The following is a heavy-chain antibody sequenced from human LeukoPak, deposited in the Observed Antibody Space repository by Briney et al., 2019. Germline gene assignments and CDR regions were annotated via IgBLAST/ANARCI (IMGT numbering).Heavy chain of an antibody. CDR2: ISHSGTT. J-gene: IGHJ4*02. CDR3: ASSEVVSSFDY. Sequence: PSETLSLTCTVSGGSISSGGYYWSWIRQPPGKGLEWIGYISHSGTTYYNPSLKSRVTISVDKSKNQFSLKLSSVTAADTAVYYCASSEVVSSFDYWGQGTLVTVSS. CDR1: GGSISSGGYY. V-gene: IGHV4-30-2*01. D-gene: IGHD2-8*02.